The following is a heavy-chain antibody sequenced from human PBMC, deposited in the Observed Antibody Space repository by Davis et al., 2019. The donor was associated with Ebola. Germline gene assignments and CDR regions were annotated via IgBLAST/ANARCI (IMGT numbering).Heavy chain of an antibody. Sequence: GSLRLSCIVSGGSISGYYWSWIRQPPGKGLEWIGYIHYSGSTSYNPSLESRVNITVDTSKNQFSLKLGSVTAADTAVYYCARQDRYYDSSGYWRFDPWGQGTLVTVSS. J-gene: IGHJ5*02. V-gene: IGHV4-59*08. D-gene: IGHD3-22*01. CDR3: ARQDRYYDSSGYWRFDP. CDR1: GGSISGYY. CDR2: IHYSGST.